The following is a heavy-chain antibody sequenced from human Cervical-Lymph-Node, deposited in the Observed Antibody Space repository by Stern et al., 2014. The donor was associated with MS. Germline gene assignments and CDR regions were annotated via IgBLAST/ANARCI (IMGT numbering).Heavy chain of an antibody. Sequence: VHLVESGGGVVQPGRSLRLSCAASGFTFSSYGMHWVRQAPGKGLEWVAVISYDGSNKYYADSVKGRFTISRDNSKNTLYLQMNSLRAEDTAVYYCAKEYCSGGSCKSHWGQGTLVTVSS. CDR1: GFTFSSYG. V-gene: IGHV3-30*18. CDR3: AKEYCSGGSCKSH. D-gene: IGHD2-15*01. CDR2: ISYDGSNK. J-gene: IGHJ4*02.